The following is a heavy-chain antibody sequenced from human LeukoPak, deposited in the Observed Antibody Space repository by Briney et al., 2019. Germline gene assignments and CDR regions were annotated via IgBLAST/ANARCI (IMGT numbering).Heavy chain of an antibody. CDR2: IHYSRIT. J-gene: IGHJ4*02. CDR1: GGSISSSNYY. V-gene: IGHV4-39*01. CDR3: ARLIIYCSSTSCHFDY. Sequence: SETLSLTCTVSGGSISSSNYYWGWIRQPPGKGLEWNGSIHYSRITYYNPSLQSRVTISGDTSNNQFSLKRSSVTAADTAMYYCARLIIYCSSTSCHFDYWGQATLVAVCS. D-gene: IGHD2-2*01.